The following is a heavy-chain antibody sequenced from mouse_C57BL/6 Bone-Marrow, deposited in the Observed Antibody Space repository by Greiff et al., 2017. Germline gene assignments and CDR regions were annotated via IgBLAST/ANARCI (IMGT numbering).Heavy chain of an antibody. CDR3: ARDGGYLYYFDY. Sequence: EVKLVESGGGLVKPGGSLKLSCAASGFTFSSYAMSWVRQTPEKRLEWVATISDGGSHTYYPDNVKGRFTISRDNAKNNLYLQLSHLKSEDTAMYYCARDGGYLYYFDYWGQGTTLTVSS. D-gene: IGHD1-1*02. V-gene: IGHV5-4*01. CDR2: ISDGGSHT. J-gene: IGHJ2*01. CDR1: GFTFSSYA.